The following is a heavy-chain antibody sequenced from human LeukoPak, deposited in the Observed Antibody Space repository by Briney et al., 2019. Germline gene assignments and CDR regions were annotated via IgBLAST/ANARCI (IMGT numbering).Heavy chain of an antibody. V-gene: IGHV3-7*05. CDR1: GFTFSSYW. Sequence: GGSLRLSCAASGFTFSSYWMSWVRQAPGKGLEWVANIKQDGSEKYYVDSVKGRFTISRDNAKNSPYLQMNSLRAEDTAVYYCARDHAYTDYPPDYWGQGTLVTVSS. J-gene: IGHJ4*02. D-gene: IGHD4-11*01. CDR3: ARDHAYTDYPPDY. CDR2: IKQDGSEK.